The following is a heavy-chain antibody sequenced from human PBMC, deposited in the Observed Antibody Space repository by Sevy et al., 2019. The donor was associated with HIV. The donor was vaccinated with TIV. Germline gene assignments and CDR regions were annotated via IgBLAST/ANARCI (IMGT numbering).Heavy chain of an antibody. CDR3: ARDWQYSSSSYYYGMDV. Sequence: GGSLRLSCAASGFTFSSYSMNWDRQAPGKGLEWVSYISSSSSTIYYADSVKGRFTISRDNAKNSLYLQMNSLRDEDTAVYYCARDWQYSSSSYYYGMDVWGQGTTVTVSS. V-gene: IGHV3-48*02. CDR1: GFTFSSYS. J-gene: IGHJ6*02. CDR2: ISSSSSTI. D-gene: IGHD6-13*01.